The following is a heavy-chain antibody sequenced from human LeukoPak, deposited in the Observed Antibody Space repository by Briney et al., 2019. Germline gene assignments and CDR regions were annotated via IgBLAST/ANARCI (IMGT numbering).Heavy chain of an antibody. CDR3: ARKVGQLVLLSYFDY. J-gene: IGHJ4*02. V-gene: IGHV4-31*03. Sequence: KSSETLSLTCTVSGGSISSGGYYWSWIRQHPGKGLEWIGYIYYSGSTYYNPSLKSRVTISVDTSKNQFSLKLSSVTAADTAVYYCARKVGQLVLLSYFDYWGQGTLVTVSS. CDR1: GGSISSGGYY. D-gene: IGHD6-13*01. CDR2: IYYSGST.